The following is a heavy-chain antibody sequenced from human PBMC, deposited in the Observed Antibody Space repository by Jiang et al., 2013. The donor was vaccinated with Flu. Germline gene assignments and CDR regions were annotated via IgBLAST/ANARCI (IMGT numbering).Heavy chain of an antibody. CDR2: ISYTGTT. Sequence: GLVKPSQTLSLTCTVSGDSISNAAYYWSWIRQHPGKGLEWIGYISYTGTTYYNPSLKSRSTISVDTSKNQFSLRLRSVTAADTAVYYCARDGSSGPDYWGPGILVTVSS. J-gene: IGHJ4*02. V-gene: IGHV4-31*03. CDR3: ARDGSSGPDY. CDR1: GDSISNAAYY.